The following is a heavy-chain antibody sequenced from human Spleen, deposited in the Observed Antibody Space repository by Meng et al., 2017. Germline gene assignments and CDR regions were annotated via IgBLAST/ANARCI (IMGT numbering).Heavy chain of an antibody. CDR1: GYSITGSYN. CDR2: IYQSGST. Sequence: GSLRLSCAVSGYSITGSYNWGWIRQSPGKGLEWIGSIYQSGSTYYNPSLKSRVTMSADTSKNQFSLKLTSVTAADTAVYYCARATSLTILGAGDAFDIWGPGTMVTVSS. D-gene: IGHD3-10*02. J-gene: IGHJ3*02. CDR3: ARATSLTILGAGDAFDI. V-gene: IGHV4-38-2*01.